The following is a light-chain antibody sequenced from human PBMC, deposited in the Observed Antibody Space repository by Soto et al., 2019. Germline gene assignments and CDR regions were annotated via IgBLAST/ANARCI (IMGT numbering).Light chain of an antibody. Sequence: QSALTQPASVFGSPGQSITISCTGTSSDVGGYNYVSWYQHHPGKAPKLMIYDVTNRPSGVSNRFSGSKSGNTASLTISGLQAEDEADYYCSSYTSSSTLLYVFGTGTKLTVL. CDR2: DVT. CDR1: SSDVGGYNY. J-gene: IGLJ1*01. V-gene: IGLV2-14*03. CDR3: SSYTSSSTLLYV.